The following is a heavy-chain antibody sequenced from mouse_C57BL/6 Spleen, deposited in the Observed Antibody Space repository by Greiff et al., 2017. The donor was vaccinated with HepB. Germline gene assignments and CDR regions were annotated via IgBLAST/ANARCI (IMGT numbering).Heavy chain of an antibody. CDR1: GYTFTSYW. V-gene: IGHV1-53*01. J-gene: IGHJ2*01. D-gene: IGHD2-4*01. CDR2: INPSNGGT. CDR3: AGFLYDYDDFYFDY. Sequence: QVQLQQPGTELVKPGASVKLSCKASGYTFTSYWMHWVKQRPGQGLEWIGNINPSNGGTNYNEKFKSKATLTVDKSSSTAYMQLNSLTSEDSAVYYCAGFLYDYDDFYFDYWGQGTTLTVSS.